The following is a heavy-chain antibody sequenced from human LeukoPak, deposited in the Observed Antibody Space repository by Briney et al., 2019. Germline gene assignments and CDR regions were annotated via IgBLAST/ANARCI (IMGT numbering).Heavy chain of an antibody. D-gene: IGHD2-2*01. CDR2: INSDGSGT. CDR1: GFIFGNYR. Sequence: GGSLRLSCATSGFIFGNYRMHWVRQAPGKGLVWVSRINSDGSGTDYADSVKGRFTISRDNSKNTLYLQMNSLRAEDTAVYYCARLGRIPAAMSSVPFWGQGTLVTVSS. CDR3: ARLGRIPAAMSSVPF. V-gene: IGHV3-74*01. J-gene: IGHJ4*02.